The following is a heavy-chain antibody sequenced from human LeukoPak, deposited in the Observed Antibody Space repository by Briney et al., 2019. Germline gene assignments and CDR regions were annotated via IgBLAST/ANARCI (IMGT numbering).Heavy chain of an antibody. J-gene: IGHJ6*03. Sequence: SVEVSCKASGGTFTRYAISWVRQAPGQGLEWMGGIIPIFGTANFAQKFQGRVTITADESTSTAYMELSSLRSEDTAVYYCARNIVVVPEVDYYYYYMDVWGKGTTVTVSS. CDR1: GGTFTRYA. CDR2: IIPIFGTA. V-gene: IGHV1-69*01. D-gene: IGHD2-2*01. CDR3: ARNIVVVPEVDYYYYYMDV.